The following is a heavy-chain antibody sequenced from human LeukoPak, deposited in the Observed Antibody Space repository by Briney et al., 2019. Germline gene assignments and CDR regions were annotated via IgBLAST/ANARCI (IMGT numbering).Heavy chain of an antibody. CDR3: ARPRYPRRAHPFVI. Sequence: PSETLSLTCAVYGGSFSGYYCIWIRQPPGKGLEWIGEINHSGSTNYNPSLKSRVTISVDTSKNQFSLKLSSVTAADTAVYYCARPRYPRRAHPFVIWAQGTMVTVSS. D-gene: IGHD3-9*01. J-gene: IGHJ3*02. CDR1: GGSFSGYY. V-gene: IGHV4-34*01. CDR2: INHSGST.